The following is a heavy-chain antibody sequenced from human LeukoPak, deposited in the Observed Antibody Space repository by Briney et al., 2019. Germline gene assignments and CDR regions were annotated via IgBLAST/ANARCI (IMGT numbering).Heavy chain of an antibody. Sequence: PSETLSLTCTVSGGSISGYYWSWIRQPPGKGLEWIGDISYSGSTNYNPSLKSRVTISVDTSKNQFSLKLSSVTAEDTAVYYCARDRERAFDIWGQGTLVTVSS. CDR3: ARDRERAFDI. J-gene: IGHJ3*02. CDR2: ISYSGST. CDR1: GGSISGYY. V-gene: IGHV4-59*01. D-gene: IGHD1-26*01.